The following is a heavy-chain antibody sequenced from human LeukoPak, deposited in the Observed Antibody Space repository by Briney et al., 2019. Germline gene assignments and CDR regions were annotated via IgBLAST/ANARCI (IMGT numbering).Heavy chain of an antibody. J-gene: IGHJ4*02. Sequence: SETLSLTCTVSGGSISSYYWSWIRQPPGKGLEWIGYIYYSGSTNYNPSLKSRVTISVDTPKNQFSLKLSSVTAADTAVYYCARAYSSSWYGVDYFDYWGQGTLVTVSS. V-gene: IGHV4-59*01. CDR3: ARAYSSSWYGVDYFDY. D-gene: IGHD6-13*01. CDR1: GGSISSYY. CDR2: IYYSGST.